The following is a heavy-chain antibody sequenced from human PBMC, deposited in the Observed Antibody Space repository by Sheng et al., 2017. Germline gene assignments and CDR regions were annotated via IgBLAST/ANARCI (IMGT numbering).Heavy chain of an antibody. CDR2: VIPIFGSA. J-gene: IGHJ5*02. D-gene: IGHD6-13*01. V-gene: IGHV1-69*13. CDR1: GDTLSNHA. CDR3: ARDAAAALDL. Sequence: QVQLVQSGAEVKKPGSSVKLSCKASGDTLSNHAINWVRQAPGQGLEWMGWVIPIFGSANYAQKFQGRVTITADESTSTAYIELSSLRSEDTAVYYCARDAAAALDLWGQGTLVTVSS.